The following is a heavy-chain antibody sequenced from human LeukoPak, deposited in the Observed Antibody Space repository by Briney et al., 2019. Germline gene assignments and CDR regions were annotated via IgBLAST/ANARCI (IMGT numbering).Heavy chain of an antibody. CDR2: INHSGSA. CDR1: GGSFSGYY. J-gene: IGHJ4*02. Sequence: ASETPSLTCAVSGGSFSGYYWTWIRQPPGKGLEWIGEINHSGSANYNPSLKSRVTISLDTSKNQFSLNLSSVTAADTAVYYCARGQGTVTTHWGQGTLVTVSS. V-gene: IGHV4-34*01. D-gene: IGHD4-17*01. CDR3: ARGQGTVTTH.